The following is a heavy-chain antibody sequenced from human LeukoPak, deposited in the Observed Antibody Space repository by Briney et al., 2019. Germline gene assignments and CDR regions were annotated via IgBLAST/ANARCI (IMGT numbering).Heavy chain of an antibody. D-gene: IGHD6-19*01. V-gene: IGHV3-23*01. J-gene: IGHJ4*02. CDR2: ISGSAGST. Sequence: PGGSLRLSCAASGFTFSNFAMRWVSQAPRKGMEWVSAISGSAGSTYYADSVNGRFTISSDNSINTLYLQMNSLRAEDTAVYYCAKLPPSPVAYSDYWGQGTLVTVSS. CDR1: GFTFSNFA. CDR3: AKLPPSPVAYSDY.